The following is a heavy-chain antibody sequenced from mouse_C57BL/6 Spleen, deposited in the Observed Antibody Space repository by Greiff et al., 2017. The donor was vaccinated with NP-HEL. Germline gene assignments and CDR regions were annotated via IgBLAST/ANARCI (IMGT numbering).Heavy chain of an antibody. CDR3: ARGDYGSSYAMDY. CDR2: IYPRDGST. Sequence: VQLQQSGPELVKPGASVKLSCKASGYTFTSYDINWVKRRPGQGLEWIGWIYPRDGSTKYNEKFKGKATLTVDTSSSTAYMELHSLTSEDSAVYFCARGDYGSSYAMDYWGQGTSVTVSS. J-gene: IGHJ4*01. D-gene: IGHD1-1*01. V-gene: IGHV1-85*01. CDR1: GYTFTSYD.